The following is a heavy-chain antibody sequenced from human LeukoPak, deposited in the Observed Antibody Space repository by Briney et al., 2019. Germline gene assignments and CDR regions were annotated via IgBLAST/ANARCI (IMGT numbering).Heavy chain of an antibody. CDR1: GGSISGSDYY. Sequence: NPSQTLSLTCSVSGGSISGSDYYWSWIRQPPGKGLEWIGYIYYSGLTYYNPSLKSRVTISVDTSKNQFSLKLSSVTAADTAVYYCARGYCSSTSCYNNWFDPWGQGTLVTVSS. CDR2: IYYSGLT. J-gene: IGHJ5*02. CDR3: ARGYCSSTSCYNNWFDP. D-gene: IGHD2-2*01. V-gene: IGHV4-30-4*01.